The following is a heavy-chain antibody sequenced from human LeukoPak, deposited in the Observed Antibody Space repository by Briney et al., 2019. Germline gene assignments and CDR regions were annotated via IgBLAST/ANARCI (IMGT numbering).Heavy chain of an antibody. Sequence: GGSLRLSCAASRLTFNSFAMTWVRQAPGKGLEWVATLSGSAGSTYYADSVKGRFTISRDMSTNTLFLRMNGLRAEDTAVYYCATEVWRGSSRTFDSWGQGTLVTVSS. CDR2: LSGSAGST. CDR3: ATEVWRGSSRTFDS. V-gene: IGHV3-23*01. D-gene: IGHD6-13*01. CDR1: RLTFNSFA. J-gene: IGHJ4*02.